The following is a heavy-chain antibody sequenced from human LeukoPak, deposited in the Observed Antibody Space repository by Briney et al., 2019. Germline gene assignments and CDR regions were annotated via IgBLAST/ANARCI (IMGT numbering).Heavy chain of an antibody. J-gene: IGHJ4*02. CDR2: IYTSGST. CDR1: GGSISSYY. Sequence: SETLSLTCTVSGGSISSYYWSWIRQPDGKGLEWSGRIYTSGSTNYNPSLKSRVTMSVDTSKNQFSLKLSSVTAADTAVYYCARGYDFWSGYTIDYWGQGTLVTVSS. V-gene: IGHV4-4*07. D-gene: IGHD3-3*01. CDR3: ARGYDFWSGYTIDY.